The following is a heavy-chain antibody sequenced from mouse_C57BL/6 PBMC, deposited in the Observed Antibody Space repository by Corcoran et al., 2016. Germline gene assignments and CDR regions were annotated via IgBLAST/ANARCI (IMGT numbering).Heavy chain of an antibody. J-gene: IGHJ3*01. CDR1: GYSITSGYY. Sequence: DVQLQESVPGLVKPSQTLSLTCSVTGYSITSGYYLNWIRQFPGNKLEWMGYISYDGSNNYNPSLKNRISITRDTSKNQSFLKLNSVTTEDTATYYCARGDYYGSSYGWFAYWGQGTLVTVSA. CDR2: ISYDGSN. V-gene: IGHV3-6*01. D-gene: IGHD1-1*01. CDR3: ARGDYYGSSYGWFAY.